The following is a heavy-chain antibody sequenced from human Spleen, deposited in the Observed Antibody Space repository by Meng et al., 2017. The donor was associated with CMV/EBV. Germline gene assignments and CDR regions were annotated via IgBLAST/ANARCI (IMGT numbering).Heavy chain of an antibody. CDR1: GFTFSRYA. CDR2: ISYDGGNK. V-gene: IGHV3-30-3*01. J-gene: IGHJ2*01. Sequence: GFTFSRYAMDCVRQAPGKGLEWVAIISYDGGNKYYADSVKGRFTISRDNSKNTLYLQMSSLTDEDTAVYFCARAGDSSGYSYWYFDLWGRGTLVTVSS. D-gene: IGHD3-22*01. CDR3: ARAGDSSGYSYWYFDL.